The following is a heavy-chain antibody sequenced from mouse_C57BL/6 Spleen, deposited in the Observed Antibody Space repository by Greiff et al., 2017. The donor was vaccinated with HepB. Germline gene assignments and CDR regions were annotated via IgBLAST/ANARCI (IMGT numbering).Heavy chain of an antibody. CDR3: ARSDGGFDY. J-gene: IGHJ2*01. CDR2: IHPNSGST. V-gene: IGHV1-64*01. CDR1: GYTFTSYW. D-gene: IGHD2-3*01. Sequence: VQLQQPGAELVKPGASVKLSCKASGYTFTSYWMHWVKQRPGQGLEWMGMIHPNSGSTNYNEKFKSKATLTVDKSSSTAYMQLSSLTSEDSAVYYCARSDGGFDYWGQGTTLTVSS.